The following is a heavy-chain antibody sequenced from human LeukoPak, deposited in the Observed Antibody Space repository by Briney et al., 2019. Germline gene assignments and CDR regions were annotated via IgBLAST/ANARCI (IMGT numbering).Heavy chain of an antibody. V-gene: IGHV4-59*01. D-gene: IGHD5-18*01. Sequence: SETLSLTCTVSGGSISSYYWSWNRQPPRKGLEWIGYIYYSGSTNYNPSLKSRVTISVDTSRNNFSLKLSSVTAADTAVYYCARSVQLWSFDYWGQGTLVTVSS. CDR3: ARSVQLWSFDY. CDR2: IYYSGST. CDR1: GGSISSYY. J-gene: IGHJ4*02.